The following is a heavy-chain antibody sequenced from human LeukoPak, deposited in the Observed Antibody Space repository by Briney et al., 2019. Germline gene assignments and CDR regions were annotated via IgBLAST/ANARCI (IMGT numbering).Heavy chain of an antibody. J-gene: IGHJ5*02. CDR2: IYYSGST. D-gene: IGHD3-3*01. CDR3: ARGGAITIFGVVIISRGGYNWFDP. Sequence: SETLSLTCTVSGGSISSSSYYWGWIRQPPGKGLEWIGSIYYSGSTYYNPSLKSRVTISVDTSKNQFSLKLSSVTAADTAVYYCARGGAITIFGVVIISRGGYNWFDPWGQGTLVTVSS. CDR1: GGSISSSSYY. V-gene: IGHV4-39*01.